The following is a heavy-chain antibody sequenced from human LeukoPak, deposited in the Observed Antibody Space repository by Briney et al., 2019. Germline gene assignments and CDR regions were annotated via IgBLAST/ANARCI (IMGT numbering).Heavy chain of an antibody. CDR3: ARELQHGYRYGI. J-gene: IGHJ4*02. CDR1: GGTFSSYA. D-gene: IGHD5-18*01. V-gene: IGHV1-69*13. CDR2: IIPIFGTA. Sequence: SVKVSCKASGGTFSSYAISWVRQAPGQGLEWMGGIIPIFGTANYAQKFQGRVTITADESTSTAYMELSSLRSEDTAVYYCARELQHGYRYGIWGQGTLVNVSS.